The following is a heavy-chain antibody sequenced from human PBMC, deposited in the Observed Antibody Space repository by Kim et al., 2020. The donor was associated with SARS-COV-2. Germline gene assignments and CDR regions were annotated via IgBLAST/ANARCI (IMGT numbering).Heavy chain of an antibody. CDR2: ISYDGSNK. D-gene: IGHD1-26*01. CDR1: GFTFSSYA. CDR3: ARDLGRYETLYYFDY. Sequence: GGSLRLSCAASGFTFSSYAMHWVRQAPGKGLEWVAVISYDGSNKYYADSVKGRFTISRDNSKNTLYLQMNSLRAEDTAVYYCARDLGRYETLYYFDYWGQGTLVTVSS. V-gene: IGHV3-30-3*01. J-gene: IGHJ4*02.